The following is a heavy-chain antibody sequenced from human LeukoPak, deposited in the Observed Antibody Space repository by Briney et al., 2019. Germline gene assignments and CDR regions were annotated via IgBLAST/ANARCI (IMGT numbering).Heavy chain of an antibody. V-gene: IGHV3-49*04. CDR2: IRSKAYGGTT. D-gene: IGHD6-13*01. Sequence: GGSLRLSCTASGFTFGDYAMSWVRQAPGKGLEWVGFIRSKAYGGTTEYAASVKGRFTISRDDSKSIAYLQMNGLKAEDTAVYYCTRDKGTGYSRYWGQGTLVTVSS. CDR3: TRDKGTGYSRY. CDR1: GFTFGDYA. J-gene: IGHJ4*02.